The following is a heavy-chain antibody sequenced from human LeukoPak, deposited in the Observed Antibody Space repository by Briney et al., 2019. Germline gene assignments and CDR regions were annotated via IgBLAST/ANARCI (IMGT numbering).Heavy chain of an antibody. CDR2: ISYDGSNK. CDR3: AREVDASGALDY. D-gene: IGHD2-8*02. Sequence: GGSLRLSCAASGSTFSSYAMHWVRQAPGKGLEWVAVISYDGSNKYYADSVKGRFTISRDNSKNTLYLQMNSLRAEDTAVYYCAREVDASGALDYWGQGTLVTVSS. V-gene: IGHV3-30*04. J-gene: IGHJ4*02. CDR1: GSTFSSYA.